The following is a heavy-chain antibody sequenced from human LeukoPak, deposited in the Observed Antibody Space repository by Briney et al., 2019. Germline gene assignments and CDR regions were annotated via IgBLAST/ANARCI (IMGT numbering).Heavy chain of an antibody. V-gene: IGHV3-48*01. D-gene: IGHD2-15*01. CDR3: ARVLVTATSLTYDGFDM. CDR1: GFTFSSYN. CDR2: VSRVGSTI. Sequence: RAGGSLRLSCVASGFTFSSYNMNWVRQAPGKGLEWVSFVSRVGSTIFYSDSVKGRCTISRDNAKNSLFLEMNSLRAEDTAVYYCARVLVTATSLTYDGFDMWGQGTMVTVSS. J-gene: IGHJ3*02.